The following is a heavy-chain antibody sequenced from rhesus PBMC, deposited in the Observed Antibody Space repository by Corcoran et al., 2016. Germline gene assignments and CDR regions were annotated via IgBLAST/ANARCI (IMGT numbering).Heavy chain of an antibody. Sequence: EVQLVESGGGLVQPGGSLRLSCAASGFTFSNHYMYWVRQAPGKGPEGVGFIRSKAYGGTAEYAASVKGRFTISRDDSKSIAYLQMNSLKSEDTAVYYCTRDSGSYYDYWGQGVLVTVSS. CDR2: IRSKAYGGTA. D-gene: IGHD3-16*01. CDR1: GFTFSNHY. J-gene: IGHJ4*01. CDR3: TRDSGSYYDY. V-gene: IGHV3-184*01.